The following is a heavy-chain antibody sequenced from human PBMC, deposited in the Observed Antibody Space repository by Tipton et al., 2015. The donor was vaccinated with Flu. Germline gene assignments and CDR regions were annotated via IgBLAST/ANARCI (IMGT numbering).Heavy chain of an antibody. D-gene: IGHD3-10*01. Sequence: QLVQSGAEVKKPGESLKISCKGSGYSFTSYWIGWVRQMPGKGLEWMGIIYPGDSDTRYSPSFQGQVTISADKSISTAYLQWSSLKASDPAMYFCARRSYGSGSSLYFDYWGQGTLVTVSS. CDR3: ARRSYGSGSSLYFDY. CDR1: GYSFTSYW. J-gene: IGHJ4*02. V-gene: IGHV5-51*01. CDR2: IYPGDSDT.